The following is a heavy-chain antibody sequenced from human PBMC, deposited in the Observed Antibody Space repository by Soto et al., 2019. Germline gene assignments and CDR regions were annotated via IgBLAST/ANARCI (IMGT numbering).Heavy chain of an antibody. CDR3: AVVVVTANYYYYDGMDV. J-gene: IGHJ6*02. CDR2: IIPIFGTA. D-gene: IGHD2-21*02. V-gene: IGHV1-69*01. CDR1: GGTFSSYA. Sequence: QVQLVQSGAEVKKPGSSVKVSCKASGGTFSSYAISWVRQAPGQGLEWMGGIIPIFGTANYAQKFQGRVTITADESTSTAYMELSSLRSEDTSVYYCAVVVVTANYYYYDGMDVWGQGTTVTVSS.